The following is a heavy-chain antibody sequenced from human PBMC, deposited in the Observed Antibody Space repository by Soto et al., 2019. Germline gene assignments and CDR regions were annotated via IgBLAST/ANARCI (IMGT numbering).Heavy chain of an antibody. CDR2: IIPILGIA. J-gene: IGHJ3*02. CDR1: GGTFSSYT. D-gene: IGHD1-26*01. V-gene: IGHV1-69*02. Sequence: QVQLVQSGAEVKKPGSSVKVSCKASGGTFSSYTISWVRQAPGQGLEWMGRIIPILGIANYAQKFQGRVSITAYKSTSTAYMELSSLSSEDTAVYYCERAQGGSYSDAFDIWGQGTMVTVSS. CDR3: ERAQGGSYSDAFDI.